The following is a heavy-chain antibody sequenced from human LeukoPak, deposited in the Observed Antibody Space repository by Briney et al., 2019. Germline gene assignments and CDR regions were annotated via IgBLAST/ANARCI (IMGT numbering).Heavy chain of an antibody. V-gene: IGHV3-21*01. CDR3: ARITMVRGVIDAFDI. D-gene: IGHD3-10*01. CDR2: ISSSSSYI. Sequence: TGGSLRLPCAASGFTFSSYSMNWVRQAPGKGLEWVSSISSSSSYIYYADSVKGRFTISRDNAKNSLYLQMNSLRAEDTAVYYCARITMVRGVIDAFDIWGQGTMVTVSS. CDR1: GFTFSSYS. J-gene: IGHJ3*02.